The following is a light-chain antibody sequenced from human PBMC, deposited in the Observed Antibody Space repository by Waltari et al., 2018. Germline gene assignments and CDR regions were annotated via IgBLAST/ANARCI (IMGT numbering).Light chain of an antibody. V-gene: IGKV3-11*01. J-gene: IGKJ2*01. CDR2: DAS. Sequence: ETVLTQSPATLSLSPGERDTLSCRASQSVTSWLAWYQQKPGQAPRLLIYDASNRASGIPARFIGSGSGTDFTLTISSLEPEDFAVYYCQQRDNWPPVYTFGQGTKLEIK. CDR3: QQRDNWPPVYT. CDR1: QSVTSW.